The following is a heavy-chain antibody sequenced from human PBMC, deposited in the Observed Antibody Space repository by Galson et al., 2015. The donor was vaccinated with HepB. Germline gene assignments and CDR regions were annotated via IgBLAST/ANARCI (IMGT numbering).Heavy chain of an antibody. CDR3: AKHDLYGDSSRGGSFDY. J-gene: IGHJ4*02. CDR1: GFRFSYYA. CDR2: ISGSGSST. D-gene: IGHD4-17*01. Sequence: SLRLSCAASGFRFSYYAMNWVRQAPGKGLEWVSDISGSGSSTSYADSVEGRFTISRDNSGNKVFLQMDGLRVDDTAVYYCAKHDLYGDSSRGGSFDYWGQGALVTVSS. V-gene: IGHV3-23*01.